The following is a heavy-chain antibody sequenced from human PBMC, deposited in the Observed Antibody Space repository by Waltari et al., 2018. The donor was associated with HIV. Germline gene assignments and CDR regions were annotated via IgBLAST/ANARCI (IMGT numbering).Heavy chain of an antibody. V-gene: IGHV3-73*01. Sequence: EVQLVESGGGLVQPGGSLKLSCAASGFTFSGSTMHWVRQASGKGLEWVGHIKNKDKAYATAYAASVKGRFTISRDDSKNTAYLQMNSLEIEDTAVYYCTRLPTSYYVSGTYPFDYWGQGTLVTVSS. D-gene: IGHD3-10*01. J-gene: IGHJ4*02. CDR3: TRLPTSYYVSGTYPFDY. CDR1: GFTFSGST. CDR2: IKNKDKAYAT.